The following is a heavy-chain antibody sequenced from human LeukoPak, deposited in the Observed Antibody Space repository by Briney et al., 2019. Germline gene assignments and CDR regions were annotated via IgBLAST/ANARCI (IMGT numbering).Heavy chain of an antibody. Sequence: SETLSLTCTVSGGSISSGGYYWSWIRQPPGKGLEWIGYIYHSGSTYYNPSLKSRVTISVDRSKNQFSLKLSSVTAADTAVYYCATNDFWSGYTMLSYWGQGTLVTVSS. CDR3: ATNDFWSGYTMLSY. V-gene: IGHV4-30-2*01. CDR2: IYHSGST. J-gene: IGHJ4*02. CDR1: GGSISSGGYY. D-gene: IGHD3-3*01.